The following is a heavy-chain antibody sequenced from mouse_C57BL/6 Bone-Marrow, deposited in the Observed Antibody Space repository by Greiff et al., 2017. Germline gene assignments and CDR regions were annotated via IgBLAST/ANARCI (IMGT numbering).Heavy chain of an antibody. CDR3: ARRYSNYVDWYFDV. Sequence: EVQVVESEGGLVQPGSSMKLSCTASGFTFSDYYMAWVRQVPEKGLEWVANINYDGSSTYYLDSLKSRFIISRDNAKNILYLQMSSLKSEDTATYYCARRYSNYVDWYFDVWGTGTTVTVSS. J-gene: IGHJ1*03. CDR1: GFTFSDYY. CDR2: INYDGSST. V-gene: IGHV5-16*02. D-gene: IGHD2-5*01.